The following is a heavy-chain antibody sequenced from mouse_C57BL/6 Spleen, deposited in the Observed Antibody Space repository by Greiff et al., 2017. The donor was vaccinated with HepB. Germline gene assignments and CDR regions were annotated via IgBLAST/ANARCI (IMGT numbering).Heavy chain of an antibody. V-gene: IGHV1-15*01. D-gene: IGHD2-5*01. J-gene: IGHJ4*01. Sequence: VQLQQSGAELVRPGASVTLSCKASGYTFTDYEMHWVKQTPVHGLEWIGAIDPETGGTAYNQKFKGKAILTADKSSSTAYMERRSLTSEDSAVYYCTPYSNSLYYAMDYWGQGTSVTVSS. CDR3: TPYSNSLYYAMDY. CDR1: GYTFTDYE. CDR2: IDPETGGT.